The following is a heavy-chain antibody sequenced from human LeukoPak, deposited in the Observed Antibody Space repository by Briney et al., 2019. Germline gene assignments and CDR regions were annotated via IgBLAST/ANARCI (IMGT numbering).Heavy chain of an antibody. V-gene: IGHV3-48*04. J-gene: IGHJ4*02. Sequence: PGGSLRLSCAASGFTFSSYSMNWVRQAPGKGLEWVSYISSSSSTIYYADPVKGRFTISRDNAKNSLYLQMNSLRAEDTAVYYCAREGRQQLARGYFDYWGQGTLVTVSS. CDR1: GFTFSSYS. CDR2: ISSSSSTI. CDR3: AREGRQQLARGYFDY. D-gene: IGHD6-13*01.